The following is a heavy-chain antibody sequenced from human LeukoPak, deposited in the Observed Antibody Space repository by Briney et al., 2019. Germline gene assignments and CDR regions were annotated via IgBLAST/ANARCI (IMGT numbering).Heavy chain of an antibody. D-gene: IGHD5-18*01. V-gene: IGHV3-7*01. Sequence: PGGSLRLSCAASGFIFSTYWMAWVRQAPGKGLEWVANIKEDGSDKNYVVSMKGRFTISRDNAKNSLYLQMNSLRAEDTAVDYCARDAGYGYDRFDYWGQGTQVTVSS. CDR3: ARDAGYGYDRFDY. CDR2: IKEDGSDK. J-gene: IGHJ4*02. CDR1: GFIFSTYW.